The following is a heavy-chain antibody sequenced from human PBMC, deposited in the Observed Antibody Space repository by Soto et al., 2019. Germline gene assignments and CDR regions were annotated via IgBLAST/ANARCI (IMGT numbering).Heavy chain of an antibody. CDR3: ARIPSSSWCAYFDY. V-gene: IGHV2-70*01. J-gene: IGHJ4*02. D-gene: IGHD6-13*01. CDR1: GFSLSTSGMC. Sequence: ESGPTLVNPTQTLTLTCTFSGFSLSTSGMCVSWIRQPPGKALEWLALIDWDDDKYYSTSLKTRLTISKDTSKNQVVLTMTNMDPVDTATYYCARIPSSSWCAYFDYWGQGTLVTVSS. CDR2: IDWDDDK.